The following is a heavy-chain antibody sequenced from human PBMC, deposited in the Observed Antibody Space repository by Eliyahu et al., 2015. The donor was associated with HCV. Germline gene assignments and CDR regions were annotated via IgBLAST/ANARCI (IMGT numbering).Heavy chain of an antibody. CDR1: GGTFSSYA. V-gene: IGHV1-69*01. J-gene: IGHJ6*02. CDR2: IIPIFGTA. CDR3: ARVGPRGAAVYYYYGMDV. D-gene: IGHD2-15*01. Sequence: EVKKPGSSVKVSCKASGGTFSSYAISWVRQAPGQGLEWMGGIIPIFGTANYAQKFQGRVTITADESTSTAYMELSSLRSEDTAVYYCARVGPRGAAVYYYYGMDVWGQGTTVTVSS.